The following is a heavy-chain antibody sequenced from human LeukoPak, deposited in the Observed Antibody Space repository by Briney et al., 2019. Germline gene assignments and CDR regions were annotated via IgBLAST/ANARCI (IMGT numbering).Heavy chain of an antibody. CDR3: ARDRIAAAGQLYNWFDP. Sequence: ASVKVSCKASGYTFTGYYMHWVRQAPGQGLEWMGRINPNSGGTNYVQKFQGRATMTRDTSISTAYMGLSRLRSDDTAVYYCARDRIAAAGQLYNWFDPWGQGTLVTVSS. D-gene: IGHD6-13*01. CDR2: INPNSGGT. J-gene: IGHJ5*02. V-gene: IGHV1-2*06. CDR1: GYTFTGYY.